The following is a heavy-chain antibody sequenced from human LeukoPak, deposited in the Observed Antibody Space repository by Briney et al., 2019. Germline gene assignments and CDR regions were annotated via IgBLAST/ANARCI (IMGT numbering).Heavy chain of an antibody. J-gene: IGHJ6*02. CDR1: GGSISSYY. CDR3: ARDRYSSSWPNYYYYGMDV. V-gene: IGHV4-59*01. CDR2: IYYSGST. D-gene: IGHD6-13*01. Sequence: ETLSLTCTVSGGSISSYYWSWIRQPPGKGLEWIGYIYYSGSTNYNPSLKSRVTISVDTSKNQFSLKLSSVTAADTAVYYCARDRYSSSWPNYYYYGMDVWGQGTTVTVSS.